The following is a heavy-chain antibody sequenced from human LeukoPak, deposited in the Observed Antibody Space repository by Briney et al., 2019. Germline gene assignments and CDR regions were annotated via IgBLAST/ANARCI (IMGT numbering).Heavy chain of an antibody. CDR2: ISSSSSYI. CDR1: GFTFSSYS. J-gene: IGHJ4*02. V-gene: IGHV3-21*01. CDR3: ARASVVVVAAALDY. D-gene: IGHD2-15*01. Sequence: GGSLRLSCAASGFTFSSYSMNWVRQAPGKGLEWVSSISSSSSYIYYADSVKGRFTISRDNAKNSLYLQMNSLRAEDTAVYYCARASVVVVAAALDYGGQGTLVTVSS.